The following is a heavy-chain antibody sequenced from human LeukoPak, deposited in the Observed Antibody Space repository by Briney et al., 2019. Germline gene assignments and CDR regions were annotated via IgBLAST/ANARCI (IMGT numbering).Heavy chain of an antibody. V-gene: IGHV3-30*18. J-gene: IGHJ4*02. CDR3: AKDLFGSLGELSLPDY. CDR1: GFTFSSYS. D-gene: IGHD3-16*02. CDR2: ISYDGSNK. Sequence: GGSLRLSCAASGFTFSSYSMNWVRQAPGKGLEWVAVISYDGSNKYYADSVKGRFTISRDNSKNTLYLQMNSLRAEDTAVYYCAKDLFGSLGELSLPDYWGQGTLVTVSS.